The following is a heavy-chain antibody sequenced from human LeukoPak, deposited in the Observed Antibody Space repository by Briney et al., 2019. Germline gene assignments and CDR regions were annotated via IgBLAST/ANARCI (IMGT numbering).Heavy chain of an antibody. Sequence: ASVKVSCKSSRYTLTGYIIHWVRQAPGQGVEWMGIINSSSDCTTTEQKFQSRVTLTRDTSTNTVYLALNMLKSAATAVYYCTRTLGMRSGTWSFDYWGQGTLVTVSS. V-gene: IGHV1-46*01. CDR2: INSSSDCT. CDR3: TRTLGMRSGTWSFDY. J-gene: IGHJ4*02. CDR1: RYTLTGYI. D-gene: IGHD3-16*01.